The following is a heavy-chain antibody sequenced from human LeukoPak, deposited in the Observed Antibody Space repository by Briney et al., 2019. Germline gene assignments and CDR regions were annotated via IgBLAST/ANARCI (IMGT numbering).Heavy chain of an antibody. CDR1: VLTVSTRC. CDR2: IYSGGTT. CDR3: ARVDTVMAYYFDL. J-gene: IGHJ4*02. V-gene: IGHV3-53*04. D-gene: IGHD5-18*01. Sequence: GGSLRLSCAASVLTVSTRCMTWVRQAPGNGREWVSTIYSGGTTYYAASVMGSFTTCSTNSRHTLYLQMNGMRAEDTAVYYCARVDTVMAYYFDLWGQGTLVTVSS.